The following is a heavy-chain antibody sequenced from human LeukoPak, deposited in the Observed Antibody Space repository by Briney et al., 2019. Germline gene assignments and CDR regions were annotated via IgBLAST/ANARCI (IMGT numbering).Heavy chain of an antibody. CDR2: FYYSGST. CDR1: GDSISSSTYY. J-gene: IGHJ2*01. CDR3: ARGDLARGYSGYDSWWYFDI. V-gene: IGHV4-39*07. D-gene: IGHD5-12*01. Sequence: SETLSLTCTVSGDSISSSTYYWGWLRQPPGKGLEWIGSFYYSGSTYYTPSLKSRVTISVDTSKNQFSLKLSSVTAADTAVYYCARGDLARGYSGYDSWWYFDIWGRGTLVTVSS.